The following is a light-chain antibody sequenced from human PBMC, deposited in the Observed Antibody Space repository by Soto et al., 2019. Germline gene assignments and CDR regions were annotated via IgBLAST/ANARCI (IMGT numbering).Light chain of an antibody. CDR2: ANS. V-gene: IGLV1-40*01. Sequence: QPVLTQPPSVSGAPGQRVTISCTGSSSNIGANYDVHWYQQRPGTAPKLLIFANSNRPSGVPDRFSGSKSGTSASLVITGLQAEDEGDYYCQSYDSTLSARDVFGTGTKLTVL. CDR3: QSYDSTLSARDV. CDR1: SSNIGANYD. J-gene: IGLJ1*01.